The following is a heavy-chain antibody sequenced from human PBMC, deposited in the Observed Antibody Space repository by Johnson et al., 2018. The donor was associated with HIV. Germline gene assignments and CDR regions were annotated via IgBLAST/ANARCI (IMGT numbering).Heavy chain of an antibody. CDR1: GFTFSSYG. CDR3: AREKPGTPRDAFDI. J-gene: IGHJ3*02. Sequence: QVQLVESGGGVVRPGGSLRLSCAASGFTFSSYGIHWVRQAPGKGLEWVSFIRYDGNNKYFADSVKGRFTISRDNSKNTLYLQVNSLSDEDTAVYYCAREKPGTPRDAFDIWGQGTMVTVSS. CDR2: IRYDGNNK. V-gene: IGHV3-30*02.